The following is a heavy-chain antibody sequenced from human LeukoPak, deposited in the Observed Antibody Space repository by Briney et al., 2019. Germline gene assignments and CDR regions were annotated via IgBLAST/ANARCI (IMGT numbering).Heavy chain of an antibody. D-gene: IGHD3-3*01. J-gene: IGHJ5*02. CDR3: ARRSDFWSGYYTGLEYNWFDP. CDR1: GCSFTSYW. Sequence: GESLKISCKGSGCSFTSYWIGWVRQMPGKGLEWMGIIYPGDSDTRYSPSFQGQVTISADKSISTAYLQWSSLKASDTAMYYCARRSDFWSGYYTGLEYNWFDPWGQGTLVTVSS. CDR2: IYPGDSDT. V-gene: IGHV5-51*01.